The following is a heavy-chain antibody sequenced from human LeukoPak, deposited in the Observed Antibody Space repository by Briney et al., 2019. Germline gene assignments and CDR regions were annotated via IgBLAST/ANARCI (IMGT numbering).Heavy chain of an antibody. J-gene: IGHJ6*03. Sequence: PGGSLRLSCAASGFTFSSYEMNWVRQAPGKGLEWVSYISSSGSTIYYADPVKGRFPISRDNAKNSLYLQMNSLRAEDTAVYYCARVQRKYQLPRLNDYDYMDVWGKGTTVTISS. CDR3: ARVQRKYQLPRLNDYDYMDV. CDR2: ISSSGSTI. CDR1: GFTFSSYE. V-gene: IGHV3-48*03. D-gene: IGHD2-2*01.